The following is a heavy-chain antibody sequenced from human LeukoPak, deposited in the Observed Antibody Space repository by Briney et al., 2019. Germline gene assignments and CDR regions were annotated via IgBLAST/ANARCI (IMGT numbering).Heavy chain of an antibody. Sequence: KPGGSLRLPCAASGFTFSTYTMNWVRQAPGKGLEWVSSISSSSGYIYYADSVKGRFTISRDNAENSLYLQMNSLRAEDTAVYYCTRGGTVTTGIDYWGQGTLVTVSS. CDR1: GFTFSTYT. CDR2: ISSSSGYI. J-gene: IGHJ4*02. D-gene: IGHD4-17*01. V-gene: IGHV3-21*01. CDR3: TRGGTVTTGIDY.